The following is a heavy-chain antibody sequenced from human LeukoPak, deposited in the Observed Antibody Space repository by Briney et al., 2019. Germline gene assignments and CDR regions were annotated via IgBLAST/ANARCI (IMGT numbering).Heavy chain of an antibody. V-gene: IGHV4-34*01. J-gene: IGHJ5*02. CDR3: AREYPKGGSYRFDH. D-gene: IGHD1-26*01. Sequence: SETLSLTCAVYGGSFSGYYWSWIRQPPGKGLEWIGEINHSGSTNYNPSLKSRVTISVDTCKNHFSLKLSSVTAADTAVYYCAREYPKGGSYRFDHWGQGTLVTVSS. CDR2: INHSGST. CDR1: GGSFSGYY.